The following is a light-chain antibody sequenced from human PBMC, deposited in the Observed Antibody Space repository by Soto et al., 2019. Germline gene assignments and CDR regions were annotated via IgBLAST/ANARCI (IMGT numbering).Light chain of an antibody. Sequence: QSVLTQPASVSGSPGQSITISCTGTGSGLVNYNLVSWYQQPPGQAPRLVIYESTKRPSGVSDRFSGSKSGNTASLTISGLQAEDEADYFCSSYVGDSAYAFGTGTKVTVL. CDR1: GSGLVNYNL. CDR2: EST. V-gene: IGLV2-23*01. CDR3: SSYVGDSAYA. J-gene: IGLJ1*01.